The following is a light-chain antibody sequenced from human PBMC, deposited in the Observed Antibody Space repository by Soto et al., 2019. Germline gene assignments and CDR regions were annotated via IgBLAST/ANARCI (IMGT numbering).Light chain of an antibody. CDR1: SSNIGSNT. V-gene: IGLV1-44*01. CDR2: SNN. J-gene: IGLJ1*01. CDR3: AAWDDSLNGYV. Sequence: SVLTQPPSASGTPGQRVTISCSGSSSNIGSNTVNWYQQLPGTAPKLLIYSNNQRPSGVPDRFSGSKSGTSASLAISGLQSEDEPDYYCAAWDDSLNGYVFGTGTKVTVL.